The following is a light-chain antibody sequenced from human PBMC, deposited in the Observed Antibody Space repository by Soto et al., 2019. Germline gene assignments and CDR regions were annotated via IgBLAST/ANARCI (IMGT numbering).Light chain of an antibody. J-gene: IGLJ2*01. CDR2: EVD. CDR3: TSYAVGINVL. V-gene: IGLV2-8*01. Sequence: QSVLTQPPSASGSPGQSVTISCTGTSSDVGYCNYVSWYQQHPGKAPKLIIYEVDKRPSGVPDLFSGSKSGNTASLTVSGFQAEDEAEYYCTSYAVGINVLFGGGTKVTVL. CDR1: SSDVGYCNY.